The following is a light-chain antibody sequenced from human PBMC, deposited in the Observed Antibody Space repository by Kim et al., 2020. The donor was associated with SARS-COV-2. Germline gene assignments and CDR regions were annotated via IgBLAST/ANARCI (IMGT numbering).Light chain of an antibody. V-gene: IGKV3-15*01. CDR3: QQYNTWPGT. J-gene: IGKJ1*01. Sequence: VAPGERATLPCRARKMVSSNLAWYQQKPGQAPRLRIYVASTRATGIPARFSGSGSRTEFTLTITSLQSEDFAVYSCQQYNTWPGTFGQGTKVDIK. CDR2: VAS. CDR1: KMVSSN.